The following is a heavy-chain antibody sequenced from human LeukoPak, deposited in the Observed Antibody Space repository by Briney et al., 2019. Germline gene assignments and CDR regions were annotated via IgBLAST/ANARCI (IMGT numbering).Heavy chain of an antibody. Sequence: PGRSLRLSCAASGFTFSSYAMHWVRQAPGKGLEWVAVISYDGSNKYYADSVKGRFTISRDNSKNTLYLQMNSLRAEDTAVYCCARVRERWLQLRSAFDIWGQGTMVTVSS. V-gene: IGHV3-30-3*01. CDR1: GFTFSSYA. D-gene: IGHD5-24*01. J-gene: IGHJ3*02. CDR2: ISYDGSNK. CDR3: ARVRERWLQLRSAFDI.